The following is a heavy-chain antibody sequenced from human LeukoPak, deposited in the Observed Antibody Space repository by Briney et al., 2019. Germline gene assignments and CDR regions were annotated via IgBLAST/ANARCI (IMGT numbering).Heavy chain of an antibody. CDR3: SKDYTIFGVVLRGVDY. CDR1: GFTFSTYG. V-gene: IGHV3-30*02. Sequence: GGSLRLSCAASGFTFSTYGMHWVRQAPCKGLEWVAFIRYDGSNKYYADSVKGRFTISRDNSKNTLDLQMNSLRAEDTAVYYCSKDYTIFGVVLRGVDYWGQGTLVTVSS. J-gene: IGHJ4*02. D-gene: IGHD3-3*01. CDR2: IRYDGSNK.